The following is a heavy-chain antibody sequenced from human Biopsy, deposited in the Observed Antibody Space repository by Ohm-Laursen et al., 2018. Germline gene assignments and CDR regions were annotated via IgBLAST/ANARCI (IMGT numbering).Heavy chain of an antibody. D-gene: IGHD1-1*01. CDR3: ARAKLEPVYYYYGMDV. V-gene: IGHV1-18*01. J-gene: IGHJ6*02. Sequence: ASVKVSCNSSGYTFTSYGISWVRQAPGQGLEWMGWINTENGNTIYAQNLQGRVTMTADTSTSTAYMEVTSLRSDDTAVYYCARAKLEPVYYYYGMDVWGQGTTVIVSS. CDR2: INTENGNT. CDR1: GYTFTSYG.